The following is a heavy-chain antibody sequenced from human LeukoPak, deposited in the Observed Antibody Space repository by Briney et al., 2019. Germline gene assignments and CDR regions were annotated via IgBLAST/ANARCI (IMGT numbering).Heavy chain of an antibody. Sequence: GGSLRLSCAAPGFTFSSYGMNWVRQAPGKGLEWVSAISGSGGSTYYADSVKGRFTISRDNSKNTLYLQMNSLRAEDTAVYYCASIPSTISNMDVWGKGTTVTISS. J-gene: IGHJ6*03. D-gene: IGHD3-9*01. CDR3: ASIPSTISNMDV. CDR1: GFTFSSYG. V-gene: IGHV3-23*01. CDR2: ISGSGGST.